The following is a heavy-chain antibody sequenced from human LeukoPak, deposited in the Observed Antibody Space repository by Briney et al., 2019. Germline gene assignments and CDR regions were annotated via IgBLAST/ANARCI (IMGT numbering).Heavy chain of an antibody. D-gene: IGHD3-16*01. CDR1: RFSFDYNA. CDR3: AKDNQRGGFQH. CDR2: ISGDGATT. Sequence: GGSLRLSCPASRFSFDYNAMYWVRQDQGEGLGWVSLISGDGATTYYADSVKGRFNISRDNSKSSLYLQMNRLRSEDSALYYCAKDNQRGGFQHWGQGTLVTVSS. V-gene: IGHV3-43*02. J-gene: IGHJ1*01.